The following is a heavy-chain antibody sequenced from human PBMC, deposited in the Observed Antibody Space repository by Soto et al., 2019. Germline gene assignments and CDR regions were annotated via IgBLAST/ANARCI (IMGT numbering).Heavy chain of an antibody. D-gene: IGHD6-13*01. CDR2: ISYDGSNK. CDR3: AKGLAGIAAAGHSGGPLHYYYYYGMDV. CDR1: GFTFSSYG. V-gene: IGHV3-30*18. Sequence: PGGSLRLSCAASGFTFSSYGMHWVRQAPGKGLEWVAVISYDGSNKYYADSVKGRFTISRDNSKNTLYLQMNSLRAEDTAVYYCAKGLAGIAAAGHSGGPLHYYYYYGMDVWGQGTTVTVSS. J-gene: IGHJ6*02.